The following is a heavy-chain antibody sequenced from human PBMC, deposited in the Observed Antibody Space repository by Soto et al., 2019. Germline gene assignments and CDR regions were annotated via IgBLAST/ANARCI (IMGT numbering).Heavy chain of an antibody. CDR3: ARGYGGPIGWFDP. CDR1: GYTFTSYA. V-gene: IGHV1-3*01. Sequence: QVQLVQSGAEVKKPGASVKVSCKASGYTFTSYAMHWVRQAPGQRLEWMGWINAGNGNTKYSQKLQGRVTITRDTSASTAYMELSSLRSEDTAVYYCARGYGGPIGWFDPWGQGTLVTVSS. CDR2: INAGNGNT. D-gene: IGHD3-16*01. J-gene: IGHJ5*02.